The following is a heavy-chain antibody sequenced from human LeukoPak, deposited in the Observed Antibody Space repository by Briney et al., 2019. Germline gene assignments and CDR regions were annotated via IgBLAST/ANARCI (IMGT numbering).Heavy chain of an antibody. CDR2: IYYSGST. J-gene: IGHJ4*02. D-gene: IGHD4-17*01. CDR3: ARGYGDYDLLLYYFDY. V-gene: IGHV4-61*01. Sequence: SETLSLTCTVSGGSINTVSGGSTSNYYWSWIRQSPGKGLEWIGYIYYSGSTNYNPSLKSRVTISVDTSKNQFSLKLSSVTAADTAVYYCARGYGDYDLLLYYFDYWGQGTLVTVSS. CDR1: GGSINTVSGGSTSNYY.